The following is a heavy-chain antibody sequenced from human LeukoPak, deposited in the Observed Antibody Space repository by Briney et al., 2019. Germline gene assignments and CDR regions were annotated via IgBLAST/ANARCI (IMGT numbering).Heavy chain of an antibody. CDR1: GGSISSGGYS. CDR3: ASTRGYSYGKHGPFDY. D-gene: IGHD5-18*01. Sequence: PSQTLSLTCADSGGSISSGGYSWSWIRQPPGKGLEWIGYIYHSGSTYYNPSLKSRVTISVDRSKNQFSLKLSSVTAADTAVYYCASTRGYSYGKHGPFDYWGQGTLVTVSS. V-gene: IGHV4-30-2*01. J-gene: IGHJ4*02. CDR2: IYHSGST.